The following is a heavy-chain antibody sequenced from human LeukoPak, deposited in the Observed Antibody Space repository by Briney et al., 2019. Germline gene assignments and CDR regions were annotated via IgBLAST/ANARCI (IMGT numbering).Heavy chain of an antibody. D-gene: IGHD6-19*01. CDR1: GYTFTGYY. CDR3: ATFSSGWYYGPLYYFDY. CDR2: INPNSGGT. Sequence: GASVKVSCKASGYTFTGYYMHWVRQAPGQGLEWMGWINPNSGGTNYAQKFQGRVTMTRDTSISTAYMELSRLRSDDTAVYYCATFSSGWYYGPLYYFDYWGQGTLVTVSS. J-gene: IGHJ4*02. V-gene: IGHV1-2*02.